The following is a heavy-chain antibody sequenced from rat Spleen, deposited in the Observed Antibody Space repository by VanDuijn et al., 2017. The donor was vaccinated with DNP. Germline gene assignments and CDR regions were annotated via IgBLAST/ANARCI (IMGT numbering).Heavy chain of an antibody. J-gene: IGHJ1*01. CDR2: ISYDGGST. CDR3: ARGSTTVDYLNFDF. V-gene: IGHV5-22*01. D-gene: IGHD1-1*01. Sequence: EVQLVESGGGLVQPGRSLQLSCAASGFTFSDYYMAWVRQAPTKGLEWVAYISYDGGSTYYGDSVKGRFTISRDNAKSTLYLQMNSLRSEDMATYHCARGSTTVDYLNFDFWGPGTMVTVSS. CDR1: GFTFSDYY.